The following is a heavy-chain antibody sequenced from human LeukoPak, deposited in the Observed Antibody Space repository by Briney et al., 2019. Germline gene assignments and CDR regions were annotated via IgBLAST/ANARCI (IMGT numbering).Heavy chain of an antibody. Sequence: GGSLRLSCAASGFTFSSYAMSWVRQAPGKGLEWVSAISGSGGGTYYADSVKGRFAISRDNSKNTLYLQMNSLRAEDTAVYYCAKSIGYSYGSTAWGQGTLVTVSS. V-gene: IGHV3-23*01. CDR3: AKSIGYSYGSTA. J-gene: IGHJ5*02. D-gene: IGHD5-18*01. CDR1: GFTFSSYA. CDR2: ISGSGGGT.